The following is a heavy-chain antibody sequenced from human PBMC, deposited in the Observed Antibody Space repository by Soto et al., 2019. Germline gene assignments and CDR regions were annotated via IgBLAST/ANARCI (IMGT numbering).Heavy chain of an antibody. D-gene: IGHD6-13*01. J-gene: IGHJ6*02. CDR2: IIPIVGTG. Sequence: SVKVSCKASGGSFSSYSISWVRQAPGQGLEWMGGIIPIVGTGNYAQNFQGRVTITADESTSTAYMELSSLRSEDTAMYYCARDLRAAGRPGMDVWGQGTTVTVSS. V-gene: IGHV1-69*13. CDR1: GGSFSSYS. CDR3: ARDLRAAGRPGMDV.